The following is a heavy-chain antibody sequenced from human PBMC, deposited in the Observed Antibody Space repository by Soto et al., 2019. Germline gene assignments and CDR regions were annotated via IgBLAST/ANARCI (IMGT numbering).Heavy chain of an antibody. CDR2: INAGNGNT. V-gene: IGHV1-3*01. D-gene: IGHD3-10*01. J-gene: IGHJ5*02. Sequence: GASVKVSCKASGYTFTSYAMHWVRQAPGQRLEWMGWINAGNGNTKYSQKFQGRVTITRDTSASTAYMELSSLRSEDTAVYYCARDNVLPGLLWFGELSKNRKYNWFDPWRQGTLVTVSS. CDR3: ARDNVLPGLLWFGELSKNRKYNWFDP. CDR1: GYTFTSYA.